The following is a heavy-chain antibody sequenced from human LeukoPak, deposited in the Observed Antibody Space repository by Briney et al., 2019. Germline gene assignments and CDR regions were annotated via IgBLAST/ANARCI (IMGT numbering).Heavy chain of an antibody. CDR1: GFTFSSYA. V-gene: IGHV3-23*01. CDR3: ARDLTSSSTAYFHH. Sequence: GGSLRLSCAASGFTFSSYAMSWVRQAPGKGLEWVSAISGSGGSTYYADSVKGRFTISRDNAKNSLYLQMNSLRAEDTAVYYCARDLTSSSTAYFHHWGQGTLVTVSS. CDR2: ISGSGGST. J-gene: IGHJ1*01. D-gene: IGHD6-6*01.